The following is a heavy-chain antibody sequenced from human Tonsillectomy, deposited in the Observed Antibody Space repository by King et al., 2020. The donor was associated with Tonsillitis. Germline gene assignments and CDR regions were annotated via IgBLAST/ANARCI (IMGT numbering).Heavy chain of an antibody. CDR1: GYTFTSYD. Sequence: VQLVESGAEVKKPGASVKVSCKASGYTFTSYDVNWVRQATGQGLEWMGWMNPNSGKTGYAQKFQGRVTMTRNTSISTAYMELSSLRSEDAAVYYCARVSLTYCSGTSCYAYYYYGMDVWGQGTTVNVSS. CDR2: MNPNSGKT. V-gene: IGHV1-8*01. CDR3: ARVSLTYCSGTSCYAYYYYGMDV. J-gene: IGHJ6*02. D-gene: IGHD2-2*01.